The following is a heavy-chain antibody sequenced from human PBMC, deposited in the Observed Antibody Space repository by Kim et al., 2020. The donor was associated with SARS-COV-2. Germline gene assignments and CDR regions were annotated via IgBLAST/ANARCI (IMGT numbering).Heavy chain of an antibody. CDR1: GYTFNHYP. J-gene: IGHJ4*02. Sequence: ASVKVSCRPSGYTFNHYPMNWLRQAPGRGFEWMGWIDTNTGRPAYAQGFTGRFVFPLDTSVGTMYLQINSLEADDTAFYYCARGQGSSVYDWGGYWGQGTLVTVSS. CDR2: IDTNTGRP. D-gene: IGHD5-12*01. V-gene: IGHV7-4-1*02. CDR3: ARGQGSSVYDWGGY.